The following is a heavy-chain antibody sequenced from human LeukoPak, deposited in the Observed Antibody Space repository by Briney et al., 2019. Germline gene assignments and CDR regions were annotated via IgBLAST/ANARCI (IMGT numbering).Heavy chain of an antibody. D-gene: IGHD2-15*01. Sequence: GGSLRLSCAASGFTFSSYGMHWVRQAPGKGLEWVAFIRYDGSNKYYADSVKGRFTISRDNSKNTLYLQMNSLRAEDTAVYYCAKDAEAATYFDYWGQGTLVTVSS. CDR1: GFTFSSYG. CDR2: IRYDGSNK. J-gene: IGHJ4*02. CDR3: AKDAEAATYFDY. V-gene: IGHV3-30*02.